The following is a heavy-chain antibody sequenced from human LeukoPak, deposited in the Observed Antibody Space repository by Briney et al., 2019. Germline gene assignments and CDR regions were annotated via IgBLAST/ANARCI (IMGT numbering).Heavy chain of an antibody. CDR3: ARHVLGGDGAIRFDP. D-gene: IGHD3-10*01. V-gene: IGHV4-59*08. J-gene: IGHJ5*02. Sequence: SETLSLTCTVSGGSISIYYWSWIRQPPGKGLEWIGYIYYSGSTNYNPSLKSRVTISVDTSKNQFSLKLSSVTAADTAVYYCARHVLGGDGAIRFDPWGQGTLVTVSS. CDR2: IYYSGST. CDR1: GGSISIYY.